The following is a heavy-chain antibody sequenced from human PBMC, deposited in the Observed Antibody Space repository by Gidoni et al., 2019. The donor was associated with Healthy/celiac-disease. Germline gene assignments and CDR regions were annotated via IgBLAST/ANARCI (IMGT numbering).Heavy chain of an antibody. CDR3: ARSLYSSSSKVGDRFDI. CDR2: TYYRYKWYN. J-gene: IGHJ3*02. D-gene: IGHD6-6*01. Sequence: QVQLQQSGPGLVKPSQTLSLTCAISGDTVSSHSSAWDWIGQSPSRGLGWLGRTYYRYKWYNDYAVSVKSRITINPETSKNQFSLQLNSVTPEDTAVYYCARSLYSSSSKVGDRFDIWGQGTMVTVSS. CDR1: GDTVSSHSSA. V-gene: IGHV6-1*01.